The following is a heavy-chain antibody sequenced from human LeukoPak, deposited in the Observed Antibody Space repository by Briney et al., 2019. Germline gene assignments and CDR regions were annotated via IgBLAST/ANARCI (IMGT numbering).Heavy chain of an antibody. CDR3: ARGPYYDILTGYYMTTFFFDY. CDR2: IYTSGST. CDR1: GGSISSGSYY. D-gene: IGHD3-9*01. J-gene: IGHJ4*02. V-gene: IGHV4-61*02. Sequence: PSQTLSLTCTVSGGSISSGSYYWSWIRQPAGKGLEWIGRIYTSGSTNYNPSLKSRVTISVDTSKNQFSLKLSSVTAADTAVYYCARGPYYDILTGYYMTTFFFDYWGQGTLVTVSS.